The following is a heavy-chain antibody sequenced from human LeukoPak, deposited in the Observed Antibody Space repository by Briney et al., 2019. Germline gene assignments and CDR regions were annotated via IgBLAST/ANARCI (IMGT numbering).Heavy chain of an antibody. CDR3: ARGPPNWGYDY. Sequence: ASVTVSCTVSGYSLRDLSMHWVRQTPGKGLEWMGGSDSEDGKTIYAQDFQGRVTMTEDTSTHTIYMELSSLRSEDTAVYYCARGPPNWGYDYWGPGTLVTVSS. J-gene: IGHJ4*02. CDR1: GYSLRDLS. CDR2: SDSEDGKT. V-gene: IGHV1-24*01. D-gene: IGHD7-27*01.